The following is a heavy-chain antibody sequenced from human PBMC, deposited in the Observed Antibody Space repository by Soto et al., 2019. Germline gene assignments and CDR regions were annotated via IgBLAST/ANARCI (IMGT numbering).Heavy chain of an antibody. CDR2: ISGSGGST. D-gene: IGHD1-26*01. CDR3: AKDLDTTDSYYYYYYGMDV. Sequence: PGGSLRLSCAASGFTFSSYAMSWVRQAPGKGLEWVSAISGSGGSTYYADSVKGRFTISRDNSKNTLYLQMNSLRAEDTAVYYCAKDLDTTDSYYYYYYGMDVWGQGTTVTVSS. J-gene: IGHJ6*02. V-gene: IGHV3-23*01. CDR1: GFTFSSYA.